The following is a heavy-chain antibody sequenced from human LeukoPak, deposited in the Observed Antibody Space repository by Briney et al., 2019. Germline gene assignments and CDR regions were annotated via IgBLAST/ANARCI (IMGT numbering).Heavy chain of an antibody. CDR2: ISGSGGST. Sequence: GGTLRLSCAASGFTFSSYGMSWVRQAPGKGLEWVSAISGSGGSTYYADSVKGRFTISRDNSKNTLYLQMNSLRAEDTAVYYCAKGGYCSGGSCYEYYYMDVWGKGTTVTISS. CDR1: GFTFSSYG. CDR3: AKGGYCSGGSCYEYYYMDV. D-gene: IGHD2-15*01. V-gene: IGHV3-23*01. J-gene: IGHJ6*03.